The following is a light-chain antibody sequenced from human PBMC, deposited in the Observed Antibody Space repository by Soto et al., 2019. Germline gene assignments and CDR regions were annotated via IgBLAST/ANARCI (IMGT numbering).Light chain of an antibody. CDR3: AAWADSLSGVV. Sequence: QSVLTQPPSASGTPGQRVTISCSGSSSNIGSNYLYWFQQFPGTAPKLLIYRNDLRPSGVPDRFSGSKSATSASLAISGLRSEDEADYYCAAWADSLSGVVFGGGTKLTVL. V-gene: IGLV1-47*01. CDR1: SSNIGSNY. CDR2: RND. J-gene: IGLJ2*01.